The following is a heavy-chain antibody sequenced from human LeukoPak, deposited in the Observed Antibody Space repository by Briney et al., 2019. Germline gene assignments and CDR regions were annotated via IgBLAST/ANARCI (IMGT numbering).Heavy chain of an antibody. CDR1: GYTFTSYD. Sequence: ASVKVSCKASGYTFTSYDINWVRQATGRGLEWMGWMNPNSGNTGYAQKFQGRVTITRNTSISTAYMELSSLRSEDTAVYYCARARPYYDFWSGYSPWGQGTLVTVSS. CDR3: ARARPYYDFWSGYSP. V-gene: IGHV1-8*03. CDR2: MNPNSGNT. D-gene: IGHD3-3*01. J-gene: IGHJ5*02.